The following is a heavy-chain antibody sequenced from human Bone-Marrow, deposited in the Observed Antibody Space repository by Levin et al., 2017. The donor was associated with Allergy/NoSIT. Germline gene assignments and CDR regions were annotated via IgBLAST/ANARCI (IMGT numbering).Heavy chain of an antibody. V-gene: IGHV1-46*01. D-gene: IGHD4-23*01. CDR1: GYTFTRNY. J-gene: IGHJ4*02. Sequence: ASVKVSCKASGYTFTRNYMHWVRQAPGQGLEWMGIINPSGDSATYAQKFQGRVTMTRDTSTTTVYMELSSLKASDSAMYYCARRDSDGSNSFDYWGQGTLVTVSS. CDR3: ARRDSDGSNSFDY. CDR2: INPSGDSA.